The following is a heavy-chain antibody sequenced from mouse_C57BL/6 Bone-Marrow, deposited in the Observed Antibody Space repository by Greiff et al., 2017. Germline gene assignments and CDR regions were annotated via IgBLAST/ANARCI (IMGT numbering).Heavy chain of an antibody. D-gene: IGHD2-4*01. Sequence: QVQLQQSGAELMKPGASVKLSCKATGYTFTGYWIEWVKQRPGHGLEWVGEILPGSGSTNYNEKFKGKATFTADTSSNTAYMQLSSLSTEDSAIYYWAREGIYYDYEGGPWFAYWGQGTLVTVSA. V-gene: IGHV1-9*01. J-gene: IGHJ3*01. CDR2: ILPGSGST. CDR1: GYTFTGYW. CDR3: AREGIYYDYEGGPWFAY.